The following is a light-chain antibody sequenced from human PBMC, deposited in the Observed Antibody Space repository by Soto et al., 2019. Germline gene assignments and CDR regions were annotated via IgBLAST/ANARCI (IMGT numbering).Light chain of an antibody. V-gene: IGKV1-33*01. Sequence: DIQMTQSPSSLSASVGDRVTITCQARQDISNYLNWYQQKPGKAPKLLIYDASNLETGVPSRFSGSGSGTDFTFTISSLQPEDIATYYCQQYDNLPYTFGQGTKLEIQ. CDR2: DAS. J-gene: IGKJ2*01. CDR1: QDISNY. CDR3: QQYDNLPYT.